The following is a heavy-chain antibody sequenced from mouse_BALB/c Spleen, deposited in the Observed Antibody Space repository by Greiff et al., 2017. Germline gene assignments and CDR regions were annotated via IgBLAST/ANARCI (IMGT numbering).Heavy chain of an antibody. CDR1: GYTFTSYW. CDR2: IYPGNSDT. Sequence: VQLQQSGTVLARPGASVKMSCKASGYTFTSYWMHWVKQRPGQGLEWIGAIYPGNSDTSYNQKFKGKAKLTAVTPTSTAYMELSSLTNEDSAVYYCTRGSPYAMDYWGQGTSVTVSS. CDR3: TRGSPYAMDY. J-gene: IGHJ4*01. V-gene: IGHV1-5*01.